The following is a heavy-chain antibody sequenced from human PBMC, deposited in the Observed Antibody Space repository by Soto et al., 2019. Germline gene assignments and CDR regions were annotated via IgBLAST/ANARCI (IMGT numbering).Heavy chain of an antibody. J-gene: IGHJ6*01. CDR2: ISYDGSNK. V-gene: IGHV3-30-3*01. Sequence: QVQLVESGGGVVQPGRSLRLSCAASGFTFSSYAMHWVRQAPGKGLEWVAVISYDGSNKYYADSVKGRFTISRDNSKNTLYLQMNSLRAEDTAVYYCARERYDILTGFGMDVW. CDR3: ARERYDILTGFGMDV. D-gene: IGHD3-9*01. CDR1: GFTFSSYA.